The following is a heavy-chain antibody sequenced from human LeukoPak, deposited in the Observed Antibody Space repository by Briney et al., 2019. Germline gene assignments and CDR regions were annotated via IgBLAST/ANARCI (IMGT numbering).Heavy chain of an antibody. V-gene: IGHV3-66*01. D-gene: IGHD6-19*01. J-gene: IGHJ4*02. CDR1: GFTFSSYA. Sequence: GGSLRLSCAASGFTFSSYAMSWVRQAPGKGLEWVSVIYSGGSTYYADSVKGRFTISRDNSKNTLYLQMNSLRAEDTAVYYCASYIAVAGFDYWGQGTLVTVSS. CDR3: ASYIAVAGFDY. CDR2: IYSGGST.